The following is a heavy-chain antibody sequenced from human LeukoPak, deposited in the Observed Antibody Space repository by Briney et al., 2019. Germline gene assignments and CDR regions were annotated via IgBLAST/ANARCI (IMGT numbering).Heavy chain of an antibody. D-gene: IGHD2-8*01. CDR3: ARVSRVYARRWFDP. CDR1: GYTFSGYY. Sequence: ASVKVSCKASGYTFSGYYIHWVRQAPGQGLEWMGWINPDSGDTNYAQKFQGRVTMTRDTSISTAYMELRSLRSEDTAVYYCARVSRVYARRWFDPWGQGTLVTVSS. V-gene: IGHV1-2*02. J-gene: IGHJ5*02. CDR2: INPDSGDT.